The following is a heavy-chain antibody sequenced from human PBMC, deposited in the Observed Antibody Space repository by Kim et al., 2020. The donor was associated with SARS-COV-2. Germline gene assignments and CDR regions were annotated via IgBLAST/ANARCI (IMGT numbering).Heavy chain of an antibody. CDR3: AREGIAARRMDV. CDR1: GFTFSSDE. Sequence: GGSLRLSCAASGFTFSSDEMNWVRQAPGKGLEWVSYISSSGSTIYYADSVKGRFTISRDNAENSLYLQMNSLIAEDTAVYYCAREGIAARRMDVWGKGTT. J-gene: IGHJ6*03. D-gene: IGHD6-6*01. CDR2: ISSSGSTI. V-gene: IGHV3-48*03.